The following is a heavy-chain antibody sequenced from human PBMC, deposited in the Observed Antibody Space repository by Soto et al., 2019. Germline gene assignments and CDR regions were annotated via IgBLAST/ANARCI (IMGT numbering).Heavy chain of an antibody. Sequence: QVTLKESGPVLVKPTETLTLTCTVSGFSLSKARMGVRWIRQPPGKALEWLAHIFWNDERSYNTSLKSRLTISRDASKSQVVLTMTNVDPVHTGTYFCARALREGLPIYYFDSWGQGTLVTVSS. CDR3: ARALREGLPIYYFDS. V-gene: IGHV2-26*01. J-gene: IGHJ4*02. CDR1: GFSLSKARMG. CDR2: IFWNDER. D-gene: IGHD1-26*01.